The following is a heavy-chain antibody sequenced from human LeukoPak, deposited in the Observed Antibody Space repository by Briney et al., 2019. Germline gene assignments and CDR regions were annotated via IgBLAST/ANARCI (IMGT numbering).Heavy chain of an antibody. CDR2: INPNSGGT. CDR3: ARGSKRWLQFYFDY. J-gene: IGHJ4*02. Sequence: ASVKVSCKASGYTFTGYYMHWVRQAPGQGLEWMGWINPNSGGTNYVQKFQGRVTMTRDTSISTGYMELSSLRSEDTAVYYCARGSKRWLQFYFDYWGQGTLVTVSS. V-gene: IGHV1-2*02. CDR1: GYTFTGYY. D-gene: IGHD5-24*01.